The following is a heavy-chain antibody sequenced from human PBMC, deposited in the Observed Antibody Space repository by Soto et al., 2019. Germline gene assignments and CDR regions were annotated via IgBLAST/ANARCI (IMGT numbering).Heavy chain of an antibody. J-gene: IGHJ4*02. CDR3: VRGVRLHFDL. V-gene: IGHV3-23*01. Sequence: GGSLRLSCGVSGFTFSTYAMSWVRQAPGKGLEWVSAISGSGNKTFYADSVKGRFTISRDNSKNTLHLHMSSLRVEDTAVYYCVRGVRLHFDLWGQGTLVTVSS. CDR1: GFTFSTYA. CDR2: ISGSGNKT.